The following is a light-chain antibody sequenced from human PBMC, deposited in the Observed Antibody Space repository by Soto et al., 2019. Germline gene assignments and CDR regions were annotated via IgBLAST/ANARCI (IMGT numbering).Light chain of an antibody. Sequence: QSVLPHPASLSGSPGQSITVSCTGTSSDVGSYDLVSWYQQHPGQAPKVMIYGVTKRPSGVSNRFSGNRSGNTASLTISGLQAEDEAEYYCCSYAGDNSWVFGGGTKSPS. V-gene: IGLV2-23*02. CDR1: SSDVGSYDL. CDR3: CSYAGDNSWV. J-gene: IGLJ3*02. CDR2: GVT.